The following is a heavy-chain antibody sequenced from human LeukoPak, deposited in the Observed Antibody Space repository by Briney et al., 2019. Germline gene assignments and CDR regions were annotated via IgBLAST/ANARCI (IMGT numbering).Heavy chain of an antibody. V-gene: IGHV4-39*07. CDR3: ARVGGSGWPRGNLDY. Sequence: SETLSLTCSVSGGSISSSSYYWGWIRQPPGKGLKWIGSIYYSGSTHYKPTLESRVTISVDTSKNHFSLMLTSVTAADTAVYYCARVGGSGWPRGNLDYWGQGTLVTVSS. J-gene: IGHJ4*02. CDR2: IYYSGST. CDR1: GGSISSSSYY. D-gene: IGHD6-19*01.